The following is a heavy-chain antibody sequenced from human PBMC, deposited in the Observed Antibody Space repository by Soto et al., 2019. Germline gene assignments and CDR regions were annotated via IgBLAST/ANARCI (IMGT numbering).Heavy chain of an antibody. J-gene: IGHJ6*02. CDR1: GFTFSSYA. V-gene: IGHV3-30-3*01. CDR2: ISYDGSNK. D-gene: IGHD4-17*01. Sequence: QVQLVESGGGVVQPGRSLRLSCAASGFTFSSYAMHWVRQAPGKGLEWVAVISYDGSNKYYADSVKGRFTISRDNSKNTLYLQMNSLRAEDTAVYYCAGAHDYEGSKPSYYYGMDVWGQGTTVTVSS. CDR3: AGAHDYEGSKPSYYYGMDV.